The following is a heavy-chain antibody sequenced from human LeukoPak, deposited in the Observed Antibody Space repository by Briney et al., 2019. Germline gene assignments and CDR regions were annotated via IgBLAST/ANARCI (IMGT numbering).Heavy chain of an antibody. Sequence: ASVKVSCKASGYTFTSYGISWVRRAPGQGLEWMGWISAYNGNTNYAQKLQGRVTMTTDTSTSTAYMELRSLRSDDTAVYYCARGRGWDYYDSSGSGDYWGQGTLVTVSS. V-gene: IGHV1-18*01. CDR3: ARGRGWDYYDSSGSGDY. CDR2: ISAYNGNT. J-gene: IGHJ4*02. CDR1: GYTFTSYG. D-gene: IGHD3-22*01.